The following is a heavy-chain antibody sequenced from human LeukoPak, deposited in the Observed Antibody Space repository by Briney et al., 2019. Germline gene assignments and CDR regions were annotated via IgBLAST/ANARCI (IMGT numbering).Heavy chain of an antibody. V-gene: IGHV3-21*01. D-gene: IGHD6-19*01. CDR2: ISSSSSYI. J-gene: IGHJ4*02. Sequence: GGSLRLSCAASGFTFSSYSMNWVRQAPGKGLEWVSSISSSSSYIYYADSVKGRFTISRDNAKDSLYLQMNSLRAEDTAVYYCARDGNWAVAGTGTIWGQGTLVTVSS. CDR1: GFTFSSYS. CDR3: ARDGNWAVAGTGTI.